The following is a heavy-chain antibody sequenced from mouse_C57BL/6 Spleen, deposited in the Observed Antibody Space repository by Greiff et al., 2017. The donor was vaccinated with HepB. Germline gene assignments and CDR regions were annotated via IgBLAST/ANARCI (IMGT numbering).Heavy chain of an antibody. CDR2: INPYNGGT. CDR1: GYTFTDYY. J-gene: IGHJ3*01. D-gene: IGHD1-1*02. Sequence: EVQLQESGPVLVKPGASVKMSCKASGYTFTDYYMNWVKQSHGKSLEWIGVINPYNGGTSYNQKFKGKATLTVDKSSSTAYMELNSLTSEDSAVYYCARYSTGAWFAYWSQGTLVTVSA. V-gene: IGHV1-19*01. CDR3: ARYSTGAWFAY.